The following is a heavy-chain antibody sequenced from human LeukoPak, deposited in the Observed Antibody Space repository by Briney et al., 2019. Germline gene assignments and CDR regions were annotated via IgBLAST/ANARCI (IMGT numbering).Heavy chain of an antibody. J-gene: IGHJ5*02. CDR3: ARIGAAGDWFDP. Sequence: PSETLSLTCTVSGGSISSYYWSWIRQPPGKGLEWIGYIYYSGSTYYNPSLKSRVTISVDTSKNQFSLKLSSVTAADTAVYYCARIGAAGDWFDPWGQGTLVTVSS. V-gene: IGHV4-59*12. CDR1: GGSISSYY. CDR2: IYYSGST. D-gene: IGHD6-13*01.